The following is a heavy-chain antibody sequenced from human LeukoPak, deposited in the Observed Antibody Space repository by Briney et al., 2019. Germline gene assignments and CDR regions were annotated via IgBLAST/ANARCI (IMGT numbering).Heavy chain of an antibody. Sequence: GGSLRLSCATSGFAFSNFWMSWVRQAPGNGLEWLANIKPDGSEKYYVDSVKGRFTISRDNAKNSLYLQMNSLRAEDTALYYCASPSYTTSQTDLDYWGQGTLVTVSS. D-gene: IGHD3-16*01. CDR3: ASPSYTTSQTDLDY. CDR1: GFAFSNFW. V-gene: IGHV3-7*03. J-gene: IGHJ4*02. CDR2: IKPDGSEK.